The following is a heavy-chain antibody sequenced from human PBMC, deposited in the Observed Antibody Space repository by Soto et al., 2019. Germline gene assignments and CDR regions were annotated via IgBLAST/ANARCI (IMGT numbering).Heavy chain of an antibody. Sequence: GGSLRLSCAASGFTFSLYAMSWVRQAPGKGLEWVSSITTSGGSTYYADSVKGRFTIARDNSKNTLYLQMQSLTAADTGVYYCAKGSAHYFDSSGYDYYFDHWGQGTLVTVSS. V-gene: IGHV3-23*01. CDR1: GFTFSLYA. D-gene: IGHD3-22*01. CDR2: ITTSGGST. CDR3: AKGSAHYFDSSGYDYYFDH. J-gene: IGHJ4*02.